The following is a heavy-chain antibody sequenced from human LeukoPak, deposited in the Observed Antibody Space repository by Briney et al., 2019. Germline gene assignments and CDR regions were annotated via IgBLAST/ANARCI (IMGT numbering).Heavy chain of an antibody. Sequence: SETLSLTCTVSGGSISSYYWSWIRQPPGKGLEWIGYIYYSGSTNYNPSLKSRVSISVDTSKNQFSLKLSSVTAADTAVYYCARGVIAALPYWGQGTLVTVSS. J-gene: IGHJ4*02. CDR1: GGSISSYY. D-gene: IGHD6-6*01. V-gene: IGHV4-59*01. CDR2: IYYSGST. CDR3: ARGVIAALPY.